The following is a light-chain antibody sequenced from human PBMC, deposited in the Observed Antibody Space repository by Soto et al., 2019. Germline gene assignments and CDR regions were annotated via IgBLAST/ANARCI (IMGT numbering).Light chain of an antibody. J-gene: IGLJ2*01. CDR2: YDF. V-gene: IGLV3-21*04. CDR3: QVWDTTNDHPI. CDR1: NIGDKA. Sequence: CVLTQRPSVSVAPEKTASITCGGDNIGDKAVHWYQHRPGQAPVLVIYYDFERPSGIHERFSGTNSGDTATLTISRVEAGGEADYYCQVWDTTNDHPIFGGGTKLTVL.